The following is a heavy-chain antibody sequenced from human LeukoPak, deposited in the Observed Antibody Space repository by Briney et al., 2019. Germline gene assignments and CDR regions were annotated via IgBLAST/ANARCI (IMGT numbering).Heavy chain of an antibody. CDR3: ARSGGPGTYHQLRYNWFDP. CDR1: GFTLSDYH. J-gene: IGHJ5*02. D-gene: IGHD3-10*01. Sequence: PGGSLRLSCAASGFTLSDYHMNWVRPAPGKGLEWLSSITTISHYIYYAGAVRGRFTISRDNAKNSLYLQMNSLRGEDTAVYYCARSGGPGTYHQLRYNWFDPWGQGTLVTVSS. CDR2: ITTISHYI. V-gene: IGHV3-21*01.